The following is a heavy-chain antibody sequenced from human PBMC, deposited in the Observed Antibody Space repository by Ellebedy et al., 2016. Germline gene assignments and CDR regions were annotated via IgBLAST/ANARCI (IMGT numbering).Heavy chain of an antibody. J-gene: IGHJ4*02. CDR3: ARGSGSYSGQFDY. V-gene: IGHV1-69*13. CDR2: IIPIFGTA. CDR1: GYTFTSHD. Sequence: ASVKVSCKASGYTFTSHDINWVRQATGQGLEWMGGIIPIFGTANYAQKFQGRVTITADESTSTAYMELSSLRSEDTAVYYCARGSGSYSGQFDYWGQGTLVTVSS. D-gene: IGHD1-26*01.